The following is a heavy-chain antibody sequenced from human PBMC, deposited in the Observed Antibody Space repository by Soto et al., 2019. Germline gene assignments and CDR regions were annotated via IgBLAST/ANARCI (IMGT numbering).Heavy chain of an antibody. V-gene: IGHV1-69*01. CDR2: IIPIFGTA. J-gene: IGHJ6*02. CDR3: ARVPAEVHMVGYYYYGMYV. CDR1: GGTFSSYA. Sequence: QVQLVQSGAEVKKPGSSVKVSCKASGGTFSSYAISWVRQAPGQGLECMGGIIPIFGTANYAQKFQGRVTITADESTSTAYMELSSLRSEDTAVYSCARVPAEVHMVGYYYYGMYVWGQGTTVTDSS. D-gene: IGHD2-21*01.